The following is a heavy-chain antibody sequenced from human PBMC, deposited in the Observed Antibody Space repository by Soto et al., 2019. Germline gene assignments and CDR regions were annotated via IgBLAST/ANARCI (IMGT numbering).Heavy chain of an antibody. V-gene: IGHV3-66*01. CDR3: ARGGYNWNVGYMDV. J-gene: IGHJ6*03. CDR1: GFTVSSNY. Sequence: GSLRLSCAASGFTVSSNYMSWVRQAPGKGLEWVSVIYSGGSTYYAGSVKGRFTISRDNSKNTLYLQMNSLRAEDTAVYYCARGGYNWNVGYMDVWGKGTTVTVSS. CDR2: IYSGGST. D-gene: IGHD1-20*01.